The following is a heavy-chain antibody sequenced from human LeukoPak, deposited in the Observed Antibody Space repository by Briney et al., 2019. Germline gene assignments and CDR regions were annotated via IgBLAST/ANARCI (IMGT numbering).Heavy chain of an antibody. CDR3: VRDRGWLVFEC. V-gene: IGHV3-7*03. CDR2: IKQDGSEI. J-gene: IGHJ4*02. CDR1: GFTFINYW. D-gene: IGHD6-19*01. Sequence: GGSLRLSCAASGFTFINYWMDWVRQAPGKGLEWVANIKQDGSEIYYVDSVKGRFTISRDNAKNSLYLQMNSLRAEDTAVYYCVRDRGWLVFECWGQGTLVTVSS.